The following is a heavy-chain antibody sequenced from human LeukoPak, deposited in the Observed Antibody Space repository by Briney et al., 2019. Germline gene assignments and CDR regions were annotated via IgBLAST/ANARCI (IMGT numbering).Heavy chain of an antibody. J-gene: IGHJ4*02. CDR2: IRFDGDNK. D-gene: IGHD4-11*01. V-gene: IGHV3-30*02. CDR1: GFTFSSYG. Sequence: PGGSLRLSCAASGFTFSSYGMHWVRQAPGKGLEWVAFIRFDGDNKYYADSVKGRFTISRDNSKNTLYLQMNSLRAEGTAVYYCTITTSDYWGQGTLVTVSS. CDR3: TITTSDY.